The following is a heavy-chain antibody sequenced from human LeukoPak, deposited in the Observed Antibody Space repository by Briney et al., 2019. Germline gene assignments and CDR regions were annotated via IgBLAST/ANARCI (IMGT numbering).Heavy chain of an antibody. CDR3: ARGISPSTIFGVVTNFDY. D-gene: IGHD3-3*01. J-gene: IGHJ4*02. CDR1: GGSFSGYY. CDR2: INHSGST. V-gene: IGHV4-34*01. Sequence: PSETLSLTCAVYGGSFSGYYWSWIRQPPGKGLEWIGEINHSGSTNYNPSLKSRVTISVDTSKNQFSLKLSSVTAADTAVYYCARGISPSTIFGVVTNFDYWGQGTLVTVSS.